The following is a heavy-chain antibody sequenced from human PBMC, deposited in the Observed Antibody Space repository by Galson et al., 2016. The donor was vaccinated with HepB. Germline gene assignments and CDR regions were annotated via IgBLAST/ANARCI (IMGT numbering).Heavy chain of an antibody. CDR3: VREQLGTDRHWFDP. Sequence: SLRLSCAASGFTVTTNYMSWVRQAPGKGLDWVSLISSGGDTSYADSVQGRFTISRDNSKNTLFLQMNSLRVEDQAVYYCVREQLGTDRHWFDPWGQGTLVTVSS. J-gene: IGHJ5*02. V-gene: IGHV3-53*01. D-gene: IGHD1-1*01. CDR1: GFTVTTNY. CDR2: ISSGGDT.